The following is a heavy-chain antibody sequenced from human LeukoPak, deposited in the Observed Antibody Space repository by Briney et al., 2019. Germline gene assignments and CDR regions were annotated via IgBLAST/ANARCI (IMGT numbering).Heavy chain of an antibody. D-gene: IGHD5-24*01. J-gene: IGHJ4*02. CDR3: ARVGGYNSPLDY. CDR2: IYYSGST. Sequence: SETLSLTCTVSGGSISSYYWSWIRQPPGKGLEWIGYIYYSGSTNYNPSLKSRVTMSVDTSKNQFSLKLSSVTAADTAVYYCARVGGYNSPLDYWGRGTLVTVSS. CDR1: GGSISSYY. V-gene: IGHV4-59*01.